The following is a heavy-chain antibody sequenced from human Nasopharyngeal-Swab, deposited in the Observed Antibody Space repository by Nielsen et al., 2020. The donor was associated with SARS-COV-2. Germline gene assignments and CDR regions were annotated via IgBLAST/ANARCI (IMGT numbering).Heavy chain of an antibody. Sequence: SETLSLTCTVSGGSISSYYWSWIRQPPGKGLEWIGYTYYSGSTNYNPSLKSRITISVDTSKNQFSLKLSSVTAADTAVYYCARADYYYDSSGYFAGYYFDYWGQGTLVTVSS. CDR3: ARADYYYDSSGYFAGYYFDY. J-gene: IGHJ4*02. V-gene: IGHV4-59*01. CDR2: TYYSGST. D-gene: IGHD3-22*01. CDR1: GGSISSYY.